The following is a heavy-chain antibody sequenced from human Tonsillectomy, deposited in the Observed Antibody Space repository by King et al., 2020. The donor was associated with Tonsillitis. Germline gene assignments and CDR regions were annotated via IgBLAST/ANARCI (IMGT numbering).Heavy chain of an antibody. CDR1: GFTFANAW. D-gene: IGHD1-1*01. Sequence: VKLVESGGGLVKPGGALRLSCAASGFTFANAWMNWVRQAPGRGLEWIGRIKSNTDGGTPDYAAPVKGRFTISRDDSKDTLYLQMNTLKTEDTAVYYCTTGPHYKGVWGQGTLVTVSS. J-gene: IGHJ4*02. CDR3: TTGPHYKGV. CDR2: IKSNTDGGTP. V-gene: IGHV3-15*01.